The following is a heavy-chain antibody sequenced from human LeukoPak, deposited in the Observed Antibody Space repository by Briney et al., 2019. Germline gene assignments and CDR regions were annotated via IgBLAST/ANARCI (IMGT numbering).Heavy chain of an antibody. J-gene: IGHJ5*02. CDR2: IYWDDDK. V-gene: IGHV2-5*02. Sequence: SGPTLVKPTQTLTLTCTFSGFSLSTSGVGVGWIRQPPGKALEWLALIYWDDDKRYSPSLKSRLTITKDTSKNQVVLTMTNMDPVDTATYYCAHRLHSVPNSWYVWFDPWGQGTLVTVSS. CDR1: GFSLSTSGVG. D-gene: IGHD6-13*01. CDR3: AHRLHSVPNSWYVWFDP.